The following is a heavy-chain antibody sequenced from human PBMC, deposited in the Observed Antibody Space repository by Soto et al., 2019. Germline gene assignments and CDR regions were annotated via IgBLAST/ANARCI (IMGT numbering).Heavy chain of an antibody. CDR3: ARGSHSSGWYSGAFDI. CDR1: GFTFSSYS. V-gene: IGHV3-21*01. J-gene: IGHJ3*02. D-gene: IGHD6-19*01. Sequence: PGGSLRLSCAASGFTFSSYSMNWVRQAPGKGLEWVSSISSGSSYIYYADSVKGRFTISRDNAKNPLYLQMNSLRAEDTAVYYCARGSHSSGWYSGAFDIWGQGTMVTVSS. CDR2: ISSGSSYI.